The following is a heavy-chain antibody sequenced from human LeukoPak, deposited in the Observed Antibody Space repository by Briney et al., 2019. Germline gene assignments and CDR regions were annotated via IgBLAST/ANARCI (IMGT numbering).Heavy chain of an antibody. D-gene: IGHD1-26*01. Sequence: GGSLRLSCAASGFTFSSYSMNWVRQAPGKGLEWVSLISSSSSYIYYADSVKGRFTISRDNAKNSLYLQMSSLRPEDTALYFCAKGSSGSYSLDAFDIWGQGTMVTVSS. V-gene: IGHV3-21*04. CDR3: AKGSSGSYSLDAFDI. CDR1: GFTFSSYS. J-gene: IGHJ3*02. CDR2: ISSSSSYI.